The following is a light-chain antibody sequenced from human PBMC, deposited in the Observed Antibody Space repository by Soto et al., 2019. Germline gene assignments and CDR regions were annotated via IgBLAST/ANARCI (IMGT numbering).Light chain of an antibody. J-gene: IGLJ1*01. CDR1: SSDVGGYNY. V-gene: IGLV2-14*01. Sequence: QSAVTQPASVSGSPGQSITISCTGTSSDVGGYNYVSWYQQHLGKAPKLIIYEVSNRPTGVSNRFSGSKSGHTASLTISGLQSEDEADYFCTSYTSSSTLDVFGTGTKVTVL. CDR2: EVS. CDR3: TSYTSSSTLDV.